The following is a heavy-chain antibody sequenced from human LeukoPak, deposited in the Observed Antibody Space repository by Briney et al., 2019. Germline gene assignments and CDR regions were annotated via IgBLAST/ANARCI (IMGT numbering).Heavy chain of an antibody. Sequence: SSETLSLTCTVSGGSISSGSYYWSWIRQPAGKGLEWIGRIYTSGSTNYNPSLKSRVTISVDTSKNQFSLKLSSVTAADTAVYYCARTTTVRGTYYMDVWGKGTTVTVSS. CDR2: IYTSGST. CDR1: GGSISSGSYY. J-gene: IGHJ6*03. D-gene: IGHD3-10*01. CDR3: ARTTTVRGTYYMDV. V-gene: IGHV4-61*02.